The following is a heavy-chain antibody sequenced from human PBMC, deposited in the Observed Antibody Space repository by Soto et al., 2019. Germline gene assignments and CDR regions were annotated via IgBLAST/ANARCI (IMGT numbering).Heavy chain of an antibody. Sequence: EGSLRLSCAASGFTFSSYAMSWVRQAPGKGLEWVSAISGSGGSTYYADSVKGRFTISRDNSKNTLYLQMNSLRAEDTPVYYCAKDADDYHTLTLTGSDHYYYGMDVWGQXTTVTVS. J-gene: IGHJ6*02. CDR2: ISGSGGST. CDR1: GFTFSSYA. CDR3: AKDADDYHTLTLTGSDHYYYGMDV. V-gene: IGHV3-23*01. D-gene: IGHD5-12*01.